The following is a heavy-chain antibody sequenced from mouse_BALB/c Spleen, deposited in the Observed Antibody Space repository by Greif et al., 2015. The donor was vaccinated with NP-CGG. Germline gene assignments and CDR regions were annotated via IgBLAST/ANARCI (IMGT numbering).Heavy chain of an antibody. J-gene: IGHJ2*01. D-gene: IGHD2-3*01. V-gene: IGHV1-69*02. CDR1: GYTFTSYW. Sequence: VQLQQSGAELVKPGASVKLSCKASGYTFTSYWMHWVKQRPGQGLEWIGEIDPSDSYTNYNQKFKGKATLTVDKSSSTAYMQLSSLTSEDSAVYYCARYDGYSYFDYWGQGTTLTVSS. CDR3: ARYDGYSYFDY. CDR2: IDPSDSYT.